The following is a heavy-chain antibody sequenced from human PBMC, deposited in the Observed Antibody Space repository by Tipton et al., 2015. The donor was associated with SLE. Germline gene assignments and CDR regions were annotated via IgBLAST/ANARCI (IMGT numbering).Heavy chain of an antibody. J-gene: IGHJ6*03. CDR1: GGSFSGYY. D-gene: IGHD1-1*01. CDR2: INHSGGT. CDR3: ARVPGLERSYSYFYYMDV. Sequence: LRLSCAVYGGSFSGYYWSWIRQPPGKGLEWIGEINHSGGTNYNPSLKSRVTISVDTSKNQFSLRLSSVTAADTAVYYCARVPGLERSYSYFYYMDVWGKGTTVTVSS. V-gene: IGHV4-34*01.